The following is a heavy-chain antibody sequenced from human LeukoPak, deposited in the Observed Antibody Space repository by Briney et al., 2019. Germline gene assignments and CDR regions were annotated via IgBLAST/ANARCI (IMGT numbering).Heavy chain of an antibody. CDR3: SKKGQADDDGKPD. CDR1: GFTFNKYD. V-gene: IGHV3-23*01. D-gene: IGHD1-1*01. J-gene: IGHJ4*02. CDR2: TSRDGLT. Sequence: GGSLRLSFAASGFTFNKYDMYWIRQAPGKGLECVSVTSRDGLTYYADSVKGRFTISRDNSQNTLSLQMNSLKAEDTAVYYCSKKGQADDDGKPDWGQGTQVTVSS.